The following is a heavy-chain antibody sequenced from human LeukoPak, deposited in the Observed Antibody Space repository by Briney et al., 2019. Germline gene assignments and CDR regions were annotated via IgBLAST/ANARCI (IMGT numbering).Heavy chain of an antibody. Sequence: GGSLRLSCAASGFTFSSYSMNWVRQAPGKGLEWVSSISSSSSYIYYADSVKGRFAISRDNAKNSLYLQMNSLRAEDTAVYYCENHGSGYNFDYWGQGTLVTVSS. V-gene: IGHV3-21*01. J-gene: IGHJ4*02. D-gene: IGHD5-12*01. CDR2: ISSSSSYI. CDR1: GFTFSSYS. CDR3: ENHGSGYNFDY.